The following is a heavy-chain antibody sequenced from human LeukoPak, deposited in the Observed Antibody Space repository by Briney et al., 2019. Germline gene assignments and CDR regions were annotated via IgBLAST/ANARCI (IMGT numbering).Heavy chain of an antibody. J-gene: IGHJ3*02. D-gene: IGHD4-17*01. CDR1: GGSISSYC. CDR3: ARYGDYTRDAFDI. V-gene: IGHV4-59*01. CDR2: IYYSGST. Sequence: SETLSLTCTVSGGSISSYCWSWIRQPPGKGLEWIGYIYYSGSTNYNPSLKSRVTISVDTSKNQFSLKLSSVTAADTAVYYCARYGDYTRDAFDIWGQGTMVTVSS.